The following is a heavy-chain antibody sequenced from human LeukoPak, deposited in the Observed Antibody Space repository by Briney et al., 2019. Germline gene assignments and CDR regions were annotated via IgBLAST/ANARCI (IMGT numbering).Heavy chain of an antibody. V-gene: IGHV1-46*01. D-gene: IGHD3-9*01. J-gene: IGHJ5*02. Sequence: ASVKVSCKPSGYTFINHYIHWVRQAPGQGLEWMGVIRPTDGSTSYAQNLQGRLSMTSDTSTSTAYMELSSLRSEDTAIYYCTRTISSWFDPWGQGTPVSVSS. CDR3: TRTISSWFDP. CDR2: IRPTDGST. CDR1: GYTFINHY.